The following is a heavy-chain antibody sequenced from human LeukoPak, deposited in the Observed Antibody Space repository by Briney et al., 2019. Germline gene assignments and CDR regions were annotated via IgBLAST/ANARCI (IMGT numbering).Heavy chain of an antibody. CDR1: GYSISSGYY. Sequence: SETLSLTCTVSGYSISSGYYWGWIRQPPGKGLEWIGSIYHSGSTYYNPSLKSRVTISVDTSKNQFSLKLSSVTAADTAVYYCARGPSIQLWSDPYYYSGMDVWGQGTTVTVSS. D-gene: IGHD5-18*01. CDR2: IYHSGST. CDR3: ARGPSIQLWSDPYYYSGMDV. V-gene: IGHV4-38-2*02. J-gene: IGHJ6*02.